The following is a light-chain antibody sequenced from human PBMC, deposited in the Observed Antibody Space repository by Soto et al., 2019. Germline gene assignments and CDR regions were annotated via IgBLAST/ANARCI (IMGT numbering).Light chain of an antibody. V-gene: IGKV3-11*01. CDR3: QQRSNWPRVFN. J-gene: IGKJ3*01. CDR1: QSVSSY. CDR2: DAS. Sequence: EIVLTQSPATLSLSPGERATLSCRASQSVSSYLAWYQQKPGQAPRLLTYDASNRATGIPARFSGSGSGTDFTLTISRLEPEDFAVYYCQQRSNWPRVFNCGPGNKGAIK.